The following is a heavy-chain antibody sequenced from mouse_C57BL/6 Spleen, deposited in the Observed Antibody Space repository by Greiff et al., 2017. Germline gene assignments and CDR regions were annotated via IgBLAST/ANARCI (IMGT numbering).Heavy chain of an antibody. V-gene: IGHV3-6*01. CDR3: ARGELYYFDY. D-gene: IGHD1-3*01. J-gene: IGHJ2*01. CDR2: ISYDGSN. CDR1: GYSITSGYY. Sequence: DVKLQESGPGLVKPSPSLSLTCSVTGYSITSGYYWNWIRQFPGNKLEWMGYISYDGSNNYNPSLKNRISITRDTSKNQFFLKLNSVTTEDTATYYCARGELYYFDYWGQGTTLTVSS.